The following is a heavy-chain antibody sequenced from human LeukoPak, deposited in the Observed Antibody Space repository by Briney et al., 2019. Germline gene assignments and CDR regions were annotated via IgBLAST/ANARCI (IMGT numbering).Heavy chain of an antibody. CDR3: ARGETLLRFLEWFLRWFDP. Sequence: SETLSLTCAVYGGSFSGYYWSWIRQPPGKGLEWIGEINHSGSTSYNPSLKSRVTISVDTSKNQFSLKLSSVTAEDTAVYYCARGETLLRFLEWFLRWFDPWGQGTLVTVSS. CDR2: INHSGST. D-gene: IGHD3-3*01. CDR1: GGSFSGYY. V-gene: IGHV4-34*01. J-gene: IGHJ5*02.